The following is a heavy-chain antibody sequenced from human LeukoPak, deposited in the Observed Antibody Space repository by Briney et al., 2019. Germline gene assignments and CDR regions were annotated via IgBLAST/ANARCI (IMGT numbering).Heavy chain of an antibody. Sequence: ASVKVSCKASGYTFTGYYMHWVRQAPGQGLEWMGWINPNSGGTNYAQKFQGRVTMTRDTSISTAYMELRSLRSDDTAVYYCARVGAIPNWFDPWGQGTLVTVSS. V-gene: IGHV1-2*02. CDR3: ARVGAIPNWFDP. J-gene: IGHJ5*02. CDR2: INPNSGGT. CDR1: GYTFTGYY. D-gene: IGHD1-26*01.